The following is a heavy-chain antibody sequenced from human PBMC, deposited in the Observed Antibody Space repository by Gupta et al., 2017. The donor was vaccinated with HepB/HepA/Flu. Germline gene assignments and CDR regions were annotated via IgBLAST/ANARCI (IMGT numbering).Heavy chain of an antibody. CDR1: GYSFTSYW. D-gene: IGHD2-15*01. J-gene: IGHJ2*01. CDR3: ARQKGYCSGGSFLPSYWYFDL. CDR2: IYPGDSDT. Sequence: EVQLVQSGAEVKKPGESLKISCKGSGYSFTSYWIGWVRQMPGKGLEWMGIIYPGDSDTRYSPSFQGQVTISADKSISTAYLQWSSLKASDTAMYYCARQKGYCSGGSFLPSYWYFDLWGRGTLVTVSS. V-gene: IGHV5-51*01.